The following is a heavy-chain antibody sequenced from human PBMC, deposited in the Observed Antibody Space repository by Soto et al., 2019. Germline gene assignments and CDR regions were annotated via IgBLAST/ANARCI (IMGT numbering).Heavy chain of an antibody. Sequence: GGSLRLSCAASGFTFSSYSMNWVRQAQGKGLEWVSSISSSSSYIYYADSVKGRFTISRDNAKNSLYLQMNSLRAEDTAVYYCARDPRYSYGLYYYGMDVWGQGTTVTVSS. V-gene: IGHV3-21*01. CDR1: GFTFSSYS. CDR3: ARDPRYSYGLYYYGMDV. J-gene: IGHJ6*02. CDR2: ISSSSSYI. D-gene: IGHD5-18*01.